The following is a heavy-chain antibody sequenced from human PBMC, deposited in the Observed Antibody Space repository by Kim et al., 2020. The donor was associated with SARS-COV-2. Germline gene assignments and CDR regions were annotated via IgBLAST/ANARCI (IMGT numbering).Heavy chain of an antibody. V-gene: IGHV4-39*07. Sequence: SETLSLTCAVSGGSISSASYYWGWIRQAPGKGLEWIGSIYYSGSTYYNPSLKSRVTMSVDTSKNQFSLRLSSVTAADTAVYFCVRVECSTITCYSIWGM. J-gene: IGHJ6*01. CDR2: IYYSGST. CDR3: VRVECSTITCYSIWGM. D-gene: IGHD2-2*01. CDR1: GGSISSASYY.